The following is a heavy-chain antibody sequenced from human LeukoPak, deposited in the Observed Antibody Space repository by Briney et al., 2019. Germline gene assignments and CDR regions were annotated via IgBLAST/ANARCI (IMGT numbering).Heavy chain of an antibody. CDR2: IIPIFGTA. J-gene: IGHJ4*02. CDR1: GGTFSSYA. V-gene: IGHV1-69*01. D-gene: IGHD5-12*01. CDR3: ARNEGRMVASPFDY. Sequence: AASVKVSCKASGGTFSSYAISWVRQAPGQGLEWMGGIIPIFGTANYAQKFQGRVTITADESTSTAYMELSSLRSEDTAVYYCARNEGRMVASPFDYWGQGTLVTVSS.